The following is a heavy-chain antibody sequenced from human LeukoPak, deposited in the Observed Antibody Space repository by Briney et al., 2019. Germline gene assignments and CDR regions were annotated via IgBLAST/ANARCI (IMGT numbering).Heavy chain of an antibody. CDR1: GFTFSTYA. D-gene: IGHD6-19*01. V-gene: IGHV3-23*01. Sequence: PGGSLRLSCAASGFTFSTYAMNWVRQAPAKGLEWVSTIGGGGPTTDYADSVKDRFTISRDNSKNTLYLQMNSLRAEDTAVYFCARGFLGGTDQYFDYWGQGTLVTVSS. CDR3: ARGFLGGTDQYFDY. J-gene: IGHJ4*02. CDR2: IGGGGPTT.